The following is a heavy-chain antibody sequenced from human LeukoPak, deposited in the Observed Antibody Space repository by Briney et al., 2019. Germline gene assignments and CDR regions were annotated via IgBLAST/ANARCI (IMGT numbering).Heavy chain of an antibody. J-gene: IGHJ4*02. CDR1: GGTFSSYT. CDR3: ARASTLATIPTLDY. Sequence: GASVKVSCKASGGTFSSYTISWVRQAPGQGLEWMGRIIPILGITNYAQKFQGRVTITADKSTSTAYMELSSLRSEDTAVYYCARASTLATIPTLDYWGQGTLVTVSS. CDR2: IIPILGIT. D-gene: IGHD5-24*01. V-gene: IGHV1-69*02.